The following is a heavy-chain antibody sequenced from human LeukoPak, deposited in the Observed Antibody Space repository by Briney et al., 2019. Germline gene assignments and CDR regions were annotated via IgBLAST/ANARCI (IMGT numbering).Heavy chain of an antibody. D-gene: IGHD2-21*01. CDR1: GGSINSYY. CDR2: IHYSGST. V-gene: IGHV4-59*01. J-gene: IGHJ4*02. Sequence: PSETLSLTCTVSGGSINSYYWSWIRQPPGKGLEWIGYIHYSGSTNYNPSLKSRVTISLDMSKNQFSLKLSSVTAADTAVYYCARVGTYCGGDCFLDYWGQGTLVTVSS. CDR3: ARVGTYCGGDCFLDY.